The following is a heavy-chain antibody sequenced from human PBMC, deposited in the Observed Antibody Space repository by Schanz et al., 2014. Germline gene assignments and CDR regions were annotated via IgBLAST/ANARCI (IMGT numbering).Heavy chain of an antibody. CDR2: ITTGGNT. D-gene: IGHD6-13*01. Sequence: VQLLQSGGALVQPGGSPRLSCSASGFTFSTYAMSWARQTPGKGLEWVSSITTGGNTYYRDSVKGRFIVSRDNSKNTLYLQMNSLRAEDTAVYYCARLDSSSWYPRYWGQGTLVTVSS. V-gene: IGHV3-23*01. J-gene: IGHJ4*02. CDR1: GFTFSTYA. CDR3: ARLDSSSWYPRY.